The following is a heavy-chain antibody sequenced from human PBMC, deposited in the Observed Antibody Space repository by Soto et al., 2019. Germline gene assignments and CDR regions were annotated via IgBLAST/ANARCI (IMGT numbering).Heavy chain of an antibody. D-gene: IGHD6-6*01. Sequence: SETLSLTCTVSGGSISSYYWSWIRQPPGKGLEWIGYIYYSGSTNYNPSLKSRVTISVDTSKNQSSLKLSSVTAADTAVYYCARFQEYSSSSRNYYYYGMDVWGQGTTVTVSS. CDR3: ARFQEYSSSSRNYYYYGMDV. J-gene: IGHJ6*02. CDR2: IYYSGST. V-gene: IGHV4-59*01. CDR1: GGSISSYY.